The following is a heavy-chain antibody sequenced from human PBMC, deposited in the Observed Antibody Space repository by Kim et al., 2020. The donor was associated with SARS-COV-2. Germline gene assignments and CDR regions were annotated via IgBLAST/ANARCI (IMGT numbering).Heavy chain of an antibody. Sequence: SETLSLTCSVSGGSISSYYWSWIRQPPGKGLEWIGYIYDIGSTNYNPSLKSRVTISVDTSKNQFSLKLTSVTAADTAVYYCARREAAYYFNYWGRGTLVT. D-gene: IGHD2-15*01. CDR2: IYDIGST. V-gene: IGHV4-59*08. J-gene: IGHJ4*02. CDR3: ARREAAYYFNY. CDR1: GGSISSYY.